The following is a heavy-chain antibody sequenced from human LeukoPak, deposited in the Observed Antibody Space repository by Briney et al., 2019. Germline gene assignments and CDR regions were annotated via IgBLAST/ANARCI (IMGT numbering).Heavy chain of an antibody. V-gene: IGHV1-58*02. CDR1: GFTFTSSA. J-gene: IGHJ6*02. D-gene: IGHD3-10*01. CDR3: AASRIRGNYYYGMDV. CDR2: IVVGSGNT. Sequence: ASVKVSCKASGFTFTSSAMQWVRQARGQRLEWIGWIVVGSGNTNYAQKFQERVTITRDMSTSTAYMELSSLRSEDTAVYYCAASRIRGNYYYGMDVWGQGTTVTVSS.